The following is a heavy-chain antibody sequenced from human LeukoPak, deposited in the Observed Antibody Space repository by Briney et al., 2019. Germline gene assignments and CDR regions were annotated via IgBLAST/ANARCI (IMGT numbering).Heavy chain of an antibody. D-gene: IGHD6-19*01. CDR2: INTDGGST. J-gene: IGHJ4*02. CDR3: ARATSGWYYFDY. Sequence: GGSLRLSCAASGFIFSSFGMHWVRQAPGKGLVWVSRINTDGGSTSYAVSVKGRFTISRDNAKNTLYLQMDSLRAEDTAVYYCARATSGWYYFDYWGQGTLVTVSS. V-gene: IGHV3-74*01. CDR1: GFIFSSFG.